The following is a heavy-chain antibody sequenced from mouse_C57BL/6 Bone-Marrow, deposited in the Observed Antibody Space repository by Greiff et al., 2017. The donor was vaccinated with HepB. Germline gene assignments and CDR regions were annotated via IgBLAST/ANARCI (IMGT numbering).Heavy chain of an antibody. CDR3: ARTVYYGYEYYAKDY. V-gene: IGHV1-64*01. CDR2: IHPNSGST. CDR1: GYTFTSYW. Sequence: QVQLQQPGAELVKPGASVKLSCKASGYTFTSYWMHWVKQRPGQGLEWIGMIHPNSGSTNYNEKFKSKATLTVDKSSSTAYMQLSSLTSEDAAVYYCARTVYYGYEYYAKDYWGQGTSVTVSS. D-gene: IGHD2-2*01. J-gene: IGHJ4*01.